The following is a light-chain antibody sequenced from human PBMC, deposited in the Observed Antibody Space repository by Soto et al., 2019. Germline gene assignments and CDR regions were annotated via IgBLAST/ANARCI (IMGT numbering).Light chain of an antibody. CDR3: FSYTSSGNYV. J-gene: IGLJ1*01. CDR1: SSDVGNYKY. CDR2: EVS. V-gene: IGLV2-14*01. Sequence: QSVLAQPASVSGSPGQSITISCTGTSSDVGNYKYVSWYQQHPGKAPKLMIYEVSNRPSGVSNRFSGSKSGNTASLTISGLPAEDETDYYCFSYTSSGNYVFGNGTKVTV.